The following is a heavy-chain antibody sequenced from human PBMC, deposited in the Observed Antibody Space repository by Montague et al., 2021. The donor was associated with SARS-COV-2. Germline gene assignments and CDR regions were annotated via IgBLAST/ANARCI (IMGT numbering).Heavy chain of an antibody. V-gene: IGHV4-59*01. CDR2: IYYSGST. CDR1: GGSISSYY. Sequence: SQTLSLTCTVSGGSISSYYWGWIRQPPGKGLEWIGYIYYSGSTNYNPSLKSRVTISVDTSKNQCSLKLSSVTAADTAVYYCARGTAAGTNFDYWGQGTLVTVSS. CDR3: ARGTAAGTNFDY. D-gene: IGHD6-13*01. J-gene: IGHJ4*02.